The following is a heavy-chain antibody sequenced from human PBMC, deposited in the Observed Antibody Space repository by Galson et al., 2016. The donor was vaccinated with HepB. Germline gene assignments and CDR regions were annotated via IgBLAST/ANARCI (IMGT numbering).Heavy chain of an antibody. J-gene: IGHJ6*02. Sequence: SLRLSCAVSGFSFHDHAMHWIRRTPGKGLEWVSGIFWNSGGVGYADSVKGRFTISRDNTNVYLQMTSLRREDTALYYCGKDLLPGGLGVWGQGTTVTVSS. V-gene: IGHV3-9*01. CDR2: IFWNSGGV. CDR3: GKDLLPGGLGV. CDR1: GFSFHDHA. D-gene: IGHD3-22*01.